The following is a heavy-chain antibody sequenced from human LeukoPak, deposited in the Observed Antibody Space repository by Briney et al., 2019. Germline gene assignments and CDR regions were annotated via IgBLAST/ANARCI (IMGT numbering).Heavy chain of an antibody. V-gene: IGHV4-39*02. D-gene: IGHD3-3*01. Sequence: SETLSLTCTVSGASISSSRYYWGWIRQSPGKRLEWIGTIFHNGTTYYNPSLKSRVTLSVDTSRNHFSLKVSSVTAADTAVYYCARSKYDFFYYYYYMDVWDKGTTVTVSS. CDR2: IFHNGTT. CDR3: ARSKYDFFYYYYYMDV. CDR1: GASISSSRYY. J-gene: IGHJ6*03.